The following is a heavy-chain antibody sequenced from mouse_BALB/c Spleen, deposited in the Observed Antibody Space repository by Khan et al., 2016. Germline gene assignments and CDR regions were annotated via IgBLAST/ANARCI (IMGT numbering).Heavy chain of an antibody. CDR2: ISYSGST. Sequence: EVQLQESGPGLVKPSQSLSLTCTVTGYSITSDYAWNWIRQFPGNKLEWMGYISYSGSTSYNPSLKSRISITRDTSKNQFFLQLNSVTTEDTATYYCARLNFPMITNAMDYWGQGTSVTVSS. V-gene: IGHV3-2*02. CDR3: ARLNFPMITNAMDY. D-gene: IGHD2-4*01. CDR1: GYSITSDYA. J-gene: IGHJ4*01.